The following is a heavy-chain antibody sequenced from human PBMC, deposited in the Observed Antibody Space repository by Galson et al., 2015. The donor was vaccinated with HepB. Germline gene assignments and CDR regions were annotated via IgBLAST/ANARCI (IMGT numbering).Heavy chain of an antibody. CDR3: VRVNFDLLTGKALDY. V-gene: IGHV3-48*02. D-gene: IGHD3-9*01. CDR2: ISRTSRAI. J-gene: IGHJ4*02. Sequence: SLRLSCATSGLTFTDYGMNWVRQAPGKGLEWVSYISRTSRAIYYADSVKGRFTISRDNAKNSLSVQMTSLRNEDTAVYYCVRVNFDLLTGKALDYWGQGTLVYVSS. CDR1: GLTFTDYG.